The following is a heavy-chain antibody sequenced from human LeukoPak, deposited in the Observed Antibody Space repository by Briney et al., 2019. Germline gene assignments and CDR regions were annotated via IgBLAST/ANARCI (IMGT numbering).Heavy chain of an antibody. J-gene: IGHJ6*02. CDR2: ISGSGGST. CDR3: AKGKNSWPYYYYYGMDV. D-gene: IGHD6-13*01. V-gene: IGHV3-23*01. Sequence: PGGSLRLSCAASGFTFSSYAMSWVRQAPGKGLEWVSAISGSGGSTYYADSVKGRFTISRDNSKNTLYLQMNSLRAEDTAVYYCAKGKNSWPYYYYYGMDVWGQGTTVTVSS. CDR1: GFTFSSYA.